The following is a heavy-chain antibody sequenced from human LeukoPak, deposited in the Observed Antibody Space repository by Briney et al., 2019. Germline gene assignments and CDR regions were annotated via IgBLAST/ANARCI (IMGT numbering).Heavy chain of an antibody. CDR1: GFTISSYA. CDR2: ISGSGGST. J-gene: IGHJ3*02. Sequence: PGGSLRLSCAASGFTISSYAMSWVRQAPGKGLEWVSAISGSGGSTYYADSVKGRFTISRDNSKNTLYLQMNSLRAEDTAVYYCAKGEGVGNAFDIWGQGTMVTVSS. D-gene: IGHD3-10*01. CDR3: AKGEGVGNAFDI. V-gene: IGHV3-23*01.